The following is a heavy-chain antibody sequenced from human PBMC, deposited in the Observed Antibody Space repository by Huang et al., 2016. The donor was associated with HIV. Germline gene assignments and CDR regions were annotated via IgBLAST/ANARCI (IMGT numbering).Heavy chain of an antibody. J-gene: IGHJ4*02. CDR2: ISTNNGDT. CDR1: DYTFTSYG. D-gene: IGHD3-22*01. CDR3: GGSSGYWSFDY. V-gene: IGHV1-18*04. Sequence: QVQLVQSGGEVKKPGASVKVSCKASDYTFTSYGISWVRQAPGQGLEWMGWISTNNGDTNSAQKFQGRVTMTTDTATSTAYMELRSLGSDDTAVYYCGGSSGYWSFDYWGQGTLVTVSS.